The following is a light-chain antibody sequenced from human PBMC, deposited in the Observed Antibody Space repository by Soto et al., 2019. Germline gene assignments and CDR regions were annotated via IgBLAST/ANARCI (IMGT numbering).Light chain of an antibody. CDR3: QSYDSSLRGWV. J-gene: IGLJ3*02. CDR1: SSNIGAGYD. Sequence: QSVLTQPPSVSGAPGQRVTLSCTGSSSNIGAGYDVNWYQQLPGTAPKLLIFGNDNRPSGVPDRFSGSKSGTSASLAITGLQAEDEADYYCQSYDSSLRGWVFGGGTKLPS. CDR2: GND. V-gene: IGLV1-40*01.